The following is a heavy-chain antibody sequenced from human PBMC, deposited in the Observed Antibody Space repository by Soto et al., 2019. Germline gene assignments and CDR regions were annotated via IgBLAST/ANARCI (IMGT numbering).Heavy chain of an antibody. Sequence: GASVKVSCKVSGYTLTELSIHWVRQAPGKGLEWMGGFDPENGETIYAQKFQGRVTMTEDTSTDTAYMDLSSLRSEDTAVFYCATEEPTTIGIRFQPGFSGMDVWGQGTTVTVSS. CDR3: ATEEPTTIGIRFQPGFSGMDV. CDR2: FDPENGET. D-gene: IGHD3-3*01. J-gene: IGHJ6*02. V-gene: IGHV1-24*01. CDR1: GYTLTELS.